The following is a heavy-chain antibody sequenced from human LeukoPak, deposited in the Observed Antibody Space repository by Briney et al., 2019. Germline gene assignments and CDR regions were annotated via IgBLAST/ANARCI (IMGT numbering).Heavy chain of an antibody. CDR2: ISSNGVSR. CDR3: VKGGMATIDAFDI. D-gene: IGHD5-24*01. V-gene: IGHV3-64D*06. CDR1: GFNVSSNY. Sequence: GGSLRLSCEASGFNVSSNYMTWVRQAPGKGLEYVSGISSNGVSRYFADSVKGRFTISRDNSKNALYLQMSSLRAEDTAVYYCVKGGMATIDAFDIWGQGTMVTVSS. J-gene: IGHJ3*02.